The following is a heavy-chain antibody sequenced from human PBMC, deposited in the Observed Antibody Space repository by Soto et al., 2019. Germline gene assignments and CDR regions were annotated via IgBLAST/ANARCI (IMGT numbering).Heavy chain of an antibody. J-gene: IGHJ3*02. V-gene: IGHV1-46*03. CDR2: INPSGGST. D-gene: IGHD4-17*01. CDR1: GYTFTSYY. CDR3: ARVDYGDVVKAFDI. Sequence: ASVKVSCKASGYTFTSYYMHWVRQAPGQGNERMGIINPSGGSTSYAQKFQGRDTMTRDTSTSTVYMELSSLRSEDTAVYYCARVDYGDVVKAFDIWGQGTMVTVSS.